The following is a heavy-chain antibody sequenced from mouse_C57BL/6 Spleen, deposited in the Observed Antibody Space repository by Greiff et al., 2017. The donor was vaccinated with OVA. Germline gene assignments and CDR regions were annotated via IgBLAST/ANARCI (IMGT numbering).Heavy chain of an antibody. Sequence: QVQLQQSGAELVRPGASVTLSCKASGYTFTDYEMHWVKQTPVHGLEWIGAIDPETGGTAYNQKFKGKAILTADKSSSTAYMELRSLTSEDSSVYYCTRWLLRLDYFGYWGQGTTLTVSS. V-gene: IGHV1-15*01. CDR3: TRWLLRLDYFGY. CDR2: IDPETGGT. CDR1: GYTFTDYE. D-gene: IGHD2-3*01. J-gene: IGHJ2*01.